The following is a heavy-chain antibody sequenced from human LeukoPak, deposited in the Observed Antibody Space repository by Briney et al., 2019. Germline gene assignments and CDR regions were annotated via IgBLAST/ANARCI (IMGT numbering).Heavy chain of an antibody. D-gene: IGHD7-27*01. Sequence: GGSLRLSCAASGFTFSSYAMGWVRQAPGKGLEWVSAISGSGGSTYYADSVKGRFPISRDNSKNTLYLQMNSLRAEDTAVYYCAKDNWGFYYYYYYMDVWGKGTTVTVSS. CDR2: ISGSGGST. CDR1: GFTFSSYA. CDR3: AKDNWGFYYYYYYMDV. V-gene: IGHV3-23*01. J-gene: IGHJ6*03.